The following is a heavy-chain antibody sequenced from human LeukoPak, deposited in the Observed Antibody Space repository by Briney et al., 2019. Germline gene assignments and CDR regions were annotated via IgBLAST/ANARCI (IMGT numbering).Heavy chain of an antibody. D-gene: IGHD3-9*01. CDR2: IYHSGNT. J-gene: IGHJ4*02. CDR3: ARRSTYFGWRPSESPSYFDF. Sequence: PSETLSLTCTVSGYSISSGYYWAWIRQPPGKGLQWIGNIYHSGNTYHNPSLKSRVSISVDTSKNQFSLRLTSVTAADTAVYYCARRSTYFGWRPSESPSYFDFWGQGTLVTVSS. V-gene: IGHV4-38-2*02. CDR1: GYSISSGYY.